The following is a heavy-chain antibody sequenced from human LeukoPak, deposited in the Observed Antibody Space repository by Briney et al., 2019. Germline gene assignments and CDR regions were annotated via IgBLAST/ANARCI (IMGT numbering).Heavy chain of an antibody. D-gene: IGHD4-17*01. J-gene: IGHJ4*02. V-gene: IGHV4-59*08. CDR1: GGSISSYY. CDR2: IYYSGST. Sequence: SETLSLTCTVSGGSISSYYWSWIRQPPGKGLEWIGYIYYSGSTYYNPSLKSRVTISVDTSKNQFSLKLSSVTAADTAVYYCASTVTHYDYGDYVLGYWGQGTLVTVSS. CDR3: ASTVTHYDYGDYVLGY.